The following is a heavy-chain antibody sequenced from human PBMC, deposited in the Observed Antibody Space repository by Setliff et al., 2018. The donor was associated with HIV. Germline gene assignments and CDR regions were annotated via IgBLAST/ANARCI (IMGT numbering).Heavy chain of an antibody. CDR1: GYTFTSYG. D-gene: IGHD3-9*01. CDR2: ISGYNGNT. CDR3: ARDHIDWPDGPDY. V-gene: IGHV1-18*01. J-gene: IGHJ4*02. Sequence: ASVQVSCKASGYTFTSYGISWVRQAPGQGLEWMGWISGYNGNTNCAQKFQGRVTMTTDTSTTTAYMDLRSLRSDDTAMYFCARDHIDWPDGPDYWGQGTLVTVSS.